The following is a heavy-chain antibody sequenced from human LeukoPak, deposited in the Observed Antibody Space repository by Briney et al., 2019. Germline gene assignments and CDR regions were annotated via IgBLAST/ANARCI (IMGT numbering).Heavy chain of an antibody. D-gene: IGHD1-14*01. V-gene: IGHV3-23*01. CDR2: ISDDTFST. CDR3: VKEGGEPTYPPKPVPPT. CDR1: GFTFSNYA. Sequence: GGSLRLSCVASGFTFSNYAMSWVRQEPGKGPEWVSGISDDTFSTYYADSLRGRFTISRDNSKSTVYLQMDNLGDDDTAVYYGVKEGGEPTYPPKPVPPTWGRETWSPSPQ. J-gene: IGHJ5*02.